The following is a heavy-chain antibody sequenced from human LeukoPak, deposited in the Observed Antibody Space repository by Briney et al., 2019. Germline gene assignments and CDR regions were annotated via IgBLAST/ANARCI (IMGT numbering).Heavy chain of an antibody. CDR3: ARGGDSSGWFSYYNYGMDV. D-gene: IGHD6-19*01. Sequence: ASVKVSCKASGYTFTSYGISWVRQAPGQGLEWMGWISAYNRNTNYAQKLQGRVTMTTDTSTSTAYMELSSLRSEDTAVYYCARGGDSSGWFSYYNYGMDVWGQGTTVTVSS. CDR1: GYTFTSYG. V-gene: IGHV1-18*01. J-gene: IGHJ6*02. CDR2: ISAYNRNT.